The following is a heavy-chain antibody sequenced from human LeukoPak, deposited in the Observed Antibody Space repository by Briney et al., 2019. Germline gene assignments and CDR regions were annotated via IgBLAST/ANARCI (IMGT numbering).Heavy chain of an antibody. J-gene: IGHJ1*01. V-gene: IGHV1-18*01. CDR1: GYTFTSYG. CDR2: ISAYNGNT. CDR3: AREGHSSSWYRFSFHAPATHQEYFQH. Sequence: ASVKVSCRASGYTFTSYGISWVRQAPGQGLEWMGWISAYNGNTNYAQKLQGRVTMTTDTSTSTAYMELRSLRSDDTAVYYCAREGHSSSWYRFSFHAPATHQEYFQHWGQGTLVTASS. D-gene: IGHD6-13*01.